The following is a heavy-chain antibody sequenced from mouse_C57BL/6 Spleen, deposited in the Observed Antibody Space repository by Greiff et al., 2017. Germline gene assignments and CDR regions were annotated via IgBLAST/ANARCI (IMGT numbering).Heavy chain of an antibody. CDR1: GYTFTSYW. CDR2: IYPGSGST. J-gene: IGHJ3*01. CDR3: ARSDYGYAWFAY. V-gene: IGHV1-55*01. D-gene: IGHD2-2*01. Sequence: LQQPGAELVQPGASVKMSCKASGYTFTSYWITWVKQRPGQGLAWIGDIYPGSGSTNYNEKFKSKAALTVDTSSSTAYMQLSSRTSEDSAVYYCARSDYGYAWFAYWGQGTLVTVSA.